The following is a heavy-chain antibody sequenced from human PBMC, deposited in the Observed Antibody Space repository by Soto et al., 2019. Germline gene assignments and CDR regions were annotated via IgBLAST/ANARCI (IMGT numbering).Heavy chain of an antibody. D-gene: IGHD1-26*01. V-gene: IGHV4-30-2*02. CDR3: VKGGSSKFDP. CDR2: IYHSGST. CDR1: GGSISSGGYS. J-gene: IGHJ5*02. Sequence: SETLSLTGAVSGGSISSGGYSWSWIRQPPGKGLEWIGYIYHSGSTYYNPSLKSRVTISVDRSKNQFSPKLSSVAAADTAVYYCVKGGSSKFDPWGQGTLVTVSS.